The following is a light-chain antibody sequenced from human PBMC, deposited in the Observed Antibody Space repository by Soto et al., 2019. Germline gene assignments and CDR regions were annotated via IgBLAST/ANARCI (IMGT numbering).Light chain of an antibody. J-gene: IGLJ3*02. Sequence: QSALTQPPSASGSPGQSVTISCTGTSSDVGNYNYVSWYQQHPGKAPKLMIFEVSKRPSGVPHRFSGSKSGNTASLTVSGLQPEDEADYYCSSYSGSSALVFGGGTQLTVL. V-gene: IGLV2-8*01. CDR2: EVS. CDR1: SSDVGNYNY. CDR3: SSYSGSSALV.